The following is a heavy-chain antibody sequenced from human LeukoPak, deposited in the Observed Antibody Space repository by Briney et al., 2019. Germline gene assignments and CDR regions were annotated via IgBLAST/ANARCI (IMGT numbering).Heavy chain of an antibody. CDR3: AKDRVVGVRIRDAFDI. CDR1: GYTFTSNY. D-gene: IGHD1-26*01. V-gene: IGHV1-46*01. CDR2: IYPRDGST. Sequence: ASVKVSCKASGYTFTSNYIHWVRQAPGQGLEWMGMIYPRDGSTSYAQKFQGRVTVTRDTSTSTVHMELSGLRSEDTAVYYCAKDRVVGVRIRDAFDIWGQGTRVTVSS. J-gene: IGHJ3*02.